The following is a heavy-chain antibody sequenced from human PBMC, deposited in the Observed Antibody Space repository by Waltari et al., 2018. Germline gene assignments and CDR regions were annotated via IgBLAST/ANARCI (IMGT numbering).Heavy chain of an antibody. Sequence: QLQLQESGPGLVKPSETLSLTCSVSGGSISSSSYYWGWIRQSPGKGLEWIGSIYYSGSIYYNPTLQSRVTISGDTSKKQFSLNLSSVTAADTAVYYCARHWKRNGYRFDPWGQGTRVNVSS. J-gene: IGHJ5*02. CDR2: IYYSGSI. CDR3: ARHWKRNGYRFDP. CDR1: GGSISSSSYY. V-gene: IGHV4-39*01. D-gene: IGHD5-12*01.